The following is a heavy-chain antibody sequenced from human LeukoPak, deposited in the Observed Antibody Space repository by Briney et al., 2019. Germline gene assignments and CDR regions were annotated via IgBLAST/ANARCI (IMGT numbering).Heavy chain of an antibody. CDR3: AREEGGKLGIDYYFDY. CDR1: GFTFTTYW. V-gene: IGHV3-7*01. CDR2: INQDGTEK. D-gene: IGHD7-27*01. J-gene: IGHJ4*02. Sequence: GESLRLSCAASGFTFTTYWMSWIRQLPGKGLEWVANINQDGTEKYYVDSVKGRFTISRDNARNSLYLQMNSLRAEDTAVYYCAREEGGKLGIDYYFDYWGQGTLVTVSS.